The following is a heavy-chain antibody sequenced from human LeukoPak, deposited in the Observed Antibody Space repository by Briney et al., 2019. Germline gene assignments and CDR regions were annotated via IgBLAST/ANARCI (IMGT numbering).Heavy chain of an antibody. CDR1: GGSFSGYH. V-gene: IGHV4-34*01. CDR3: ARAVDYYDSSGYPRFYYYYYGMDV. J-gene: IGHJ6*02. Sequence: SETLSLTCAVYGGSFSGYHWSWIRQPPGKGLEWIGEINHSGSTNYNPSLKSRVTISVDTSKNQFSLKLSSVTAADTAVYYCARAVDYYDSSGYPRFYYYYYGMDVWGQGTTVTVSS. CDR2: INHSGST. D-gene: IGHD3-22*01.